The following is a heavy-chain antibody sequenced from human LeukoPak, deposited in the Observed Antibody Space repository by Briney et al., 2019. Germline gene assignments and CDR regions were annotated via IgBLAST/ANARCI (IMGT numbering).Heavy chain of an antibody. J-gene: IGHJ3*02. V-gene: IGHV4-34*01. CDR2: INHSGST. CDR3: ARGAAAGSRLYAFDI. Sequence: SETLSLTCAVYGGSFSGYYWSWIRQPPGKGLEWIGEINHSGSTNYNPSLKSRVTISVDTSKNQYSLKLSSVTAADTAVYYCARGAAAGSRLYAFDIWGQGTMVTVSS. D-gene: IGHD6-13*01. CDR1: GGSFSGYY.